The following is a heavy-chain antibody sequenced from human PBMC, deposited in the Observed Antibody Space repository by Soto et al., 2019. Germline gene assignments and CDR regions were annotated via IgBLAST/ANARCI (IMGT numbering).Heavy chain of an antibody. D-gene: IGHD1-1*01. CDR3: AKEGPITNWYFDY. CDR2: ISYDGNVA. V-gene: IGHV3-30*18. CDR1: GFTFSNYG. Sequence: QVQLVEFGGGVVQPGRSLRLSCAASGFTFSNYGMHWVRQAPGKGLEWVIVISYDGNVAYYADSVKGRFTISRDNSKNTLYLQMNSLRTEDTAMYYWAKEGPITNWYFDYWGQGTLVTVSS. J-gene: IGHJ4*02.